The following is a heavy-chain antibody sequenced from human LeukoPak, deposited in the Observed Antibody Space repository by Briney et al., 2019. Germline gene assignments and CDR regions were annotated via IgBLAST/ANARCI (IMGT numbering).Heavy chain of an antibody. V-gene: IGHV4-59*01. CDR2: IYYSGST. CDR1: GGSISSYY. Sequence: SETLSLTCTVSGGSISSYYWSWIRQPPGKGLEWIGNIYYSGSTNYNPSLKSRVTISVDTSKNQFSLKLSSVTAADTAVYYCARGPRYYYDSSGPFDYWGQGTLVTVSS. D-gene: IGHD3-22*01. J-gene: IGHJ4*02. CDR3: ARGPRYYYDSSGPFDY.